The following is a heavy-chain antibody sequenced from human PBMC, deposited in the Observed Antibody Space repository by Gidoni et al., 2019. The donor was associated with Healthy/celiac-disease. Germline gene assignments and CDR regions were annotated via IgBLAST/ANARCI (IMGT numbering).Heavy chain of an antibody. D-gene: IGHD6-19*01. CDR3: ASGPAVAGVDI. J-gene: IGHJ3*02. CDR2: ISSSGSTI. CDR1: GFTFSSYE. Sequence: EVQLVEFGGGLVQPGGSLRLSCAASGFTFSSYEMNWVRLAPGKGLEWRSYISSSGSTIYYADSVKSRITSSRDNTNNSRYLQMNSLRAEDTAVYYYASGPAVAGVDIWGQGTMVTVSS. V-gene: IGHV3-48*03.